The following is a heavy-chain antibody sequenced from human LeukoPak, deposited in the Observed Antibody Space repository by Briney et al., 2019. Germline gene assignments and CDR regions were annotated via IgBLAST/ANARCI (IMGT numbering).Heavy chain of an antibody. CDR1: GYTFTTHF. CDR2: INPSGGSA. V-gene: IGHV1-46*01. Sequence: ASVKVSCQASGYTFTTHFIHWVRQAPGQGLQWMGMINPSGGSAIYAQKFQGRVTMTSDTSTSTVYMELRSLRSEYTALYFCARERGELHRELDSWGQGTLVTVSS. CDR3: ARERGELHRELDS. J-gene: IGHJ4*02. D-gene: IGHD1-26*01.